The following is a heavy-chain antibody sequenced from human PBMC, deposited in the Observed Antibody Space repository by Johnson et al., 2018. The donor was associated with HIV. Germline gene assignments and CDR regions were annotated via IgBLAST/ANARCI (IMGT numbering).Heavy chain of an antibody. D-gene: IGHD7-27*01. CDR3: AKERLDLGMLDAFDI. V-gene: IGHV3-30*14. Sequence: QVQLVESGGGLIQPGGSLRLSCAASGFTVSTYAMHWVRQAPGKGLEWVAVISYDGSNKYYADSVKGRFTISRDNSKNTLYLQMNSLRAEDTAVYYCAKERLDLGMLDAFDIWGQGTMVTVSS. CDR2: ISYDGSNK. CDR1: GFTVSTYA. J-gene: IGHJ3*02.